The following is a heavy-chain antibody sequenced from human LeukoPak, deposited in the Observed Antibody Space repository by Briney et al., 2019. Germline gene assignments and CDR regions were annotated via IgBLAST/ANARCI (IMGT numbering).Heavy chain of an antibody. J-gene: IGHJ5*02. Sequence: ASVKVSCKASGGTFSSYAISWVRQAPGQGLEWMGGIIPIFGTANYEQKFQGRVTITADESTSTAYMELSSLRSEVTAVYYCARPELGYCSSTSCYEVWFDPWGQGTLVTVSS. CDR1: GGTFSSYA. CDR2: IIPIFGTA. D-gene: IGHD2-2*01. CDR3: ARPELGYCSSTSCYEVWFDP. V-gene: IGHV1-69*13.